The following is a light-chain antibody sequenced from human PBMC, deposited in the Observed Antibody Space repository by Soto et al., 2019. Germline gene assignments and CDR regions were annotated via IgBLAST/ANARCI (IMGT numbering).Light chain of an antibody. V-gene: IGLV2-14*01. Sequence: QSALTQPASVSGSPGQSITISCTGTSSDVGAYNYVSWYQQHPGKPPKLIIYEVSDRPSGVSNRFSGSKSGNTASLTISGLQAEDEDVYYCSSFAGSRVLVLGGGTKLTVL. CDR2: EVS. CDR1: SSDVGAYNY. J-gene: IGLJ2*01. CDR3: SSFAGSRVLV.